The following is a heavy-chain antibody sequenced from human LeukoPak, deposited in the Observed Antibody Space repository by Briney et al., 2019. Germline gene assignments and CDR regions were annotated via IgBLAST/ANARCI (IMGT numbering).Heavy chain of an antibody. CDR3: ARALRTGQGDYVPVL. V-gene: IGHV5-51*01. D-gene: IGHD4-17*01. J-gene: IGHJ4*02. CDR2: IYPGDSQT. CDR1: GYKSTNYW. Sequence: GESLKISCKASGYKSTNYWIGWVRQMPGKGLEWMTIIYPGDSQTRYSPSVQGQVTISADKSIDTMYLQWSSVKASDTAMYYCARALRTGQGDYVPVLWGQGTLVIVSS.